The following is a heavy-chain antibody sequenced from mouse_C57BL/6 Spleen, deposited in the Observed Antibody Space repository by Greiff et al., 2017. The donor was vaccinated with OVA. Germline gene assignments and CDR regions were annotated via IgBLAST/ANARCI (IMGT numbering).Heavy chain of an antibody. CDR2: LYPGSGNT. V-gene: IGHV1-76*01. CDR1: GYTFTDYY. D-gene: IGHD1-1*01. J-gene: IGHJ1*03. CDR3: AREFYGDYYGSSSYWYFDV. Sequence: QVQLKQSGAELVRPGASVKLSCKASGYTFTDYYINWVKQRPGQGLEWIARLYPGSGNTYYNEKFKGKATLTAEKSSSTAYMQLSSLTSEDSAVYFCAREFYGDYYGSSSYWYFDVWGTGTTVTVSS.